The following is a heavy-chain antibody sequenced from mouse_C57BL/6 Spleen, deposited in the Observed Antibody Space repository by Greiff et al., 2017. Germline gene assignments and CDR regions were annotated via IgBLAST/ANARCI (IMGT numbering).Heavy chain of an antibody. Sequence: VQLQQPGAELVKPGASVKLSCKASGYTFTSYWMQWVKQRPGQGLEWIGEIDPSDSYTNYNQKFKGKATLTVDTSSSTAYMQLSSLTSEDSAVYYCARPPMGNAMDYWGQGTSVTVSS. J-gene: IGHJ4*01. V-gene: IGHV1-50*01. CDR2: IDPSDSYT. CDR3: ARPPMGNAMDY. CDR1: GYTFTSYW.